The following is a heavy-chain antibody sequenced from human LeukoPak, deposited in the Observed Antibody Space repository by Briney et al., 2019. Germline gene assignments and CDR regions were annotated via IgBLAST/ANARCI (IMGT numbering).Heavy chain of an antibody. V-gene: IGHV1-2*06. CDR3: ARVRYGDSYYFDY. CDR1: GYTFTGYY. CDR2: INPNSGGT. D-gene: IGHD4-17*01. J-gene: IGHJ4*02. Sequence: ASVEVSCKASGYTFTGYYMHQVRQAPGQGLEWMGRINPNSGGTNYAQKFQGRVTMTRDTSISTAYMELSRLRSDDTAVYYCARVRYGDSYYFDYWGQGTLVTVSS.